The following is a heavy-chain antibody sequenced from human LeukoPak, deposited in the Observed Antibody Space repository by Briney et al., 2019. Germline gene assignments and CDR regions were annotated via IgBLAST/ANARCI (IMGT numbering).Heavy chain of an antibody. V-gene: IGHV4-38-2*02. CDR3: ARVPFFLAYYFDY. J-gene: IGHJ4*02. CDR2: IYHSGST. CDR1: DYSISGGYY. Sequence: SETLSLTCTVSDYSISGGYYWGWIRQPPGKGLEWIGTIYHSGSTYYNPSLKSRVTLSIDTSKNQFSLNLSSVTAADTAVYYCARVPFFLAYYFDYWGQGTLVTVSS. D-gene: IGHD3-16*01.